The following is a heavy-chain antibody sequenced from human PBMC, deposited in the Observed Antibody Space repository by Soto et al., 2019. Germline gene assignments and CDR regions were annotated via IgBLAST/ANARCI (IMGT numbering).Heavy chain of an antibody. J-gene: IGHJ5*02. CDR3: RSLRVNNWFRP. CDR1: GASISSSY. CDR2: IYDSGST. Sequence: KASETLSLTCTVSGASISSSYWSWIRQPPGKGLEWIGYIYDSGSTYHNPSLKSRVTGSTNSNPSLKSRVTISVDTSTNQSSLKLSSGTAADPAVYFCRSLRVNNWFRPRGQGTLVTVSS. V-gene: IGHV4-59*01.